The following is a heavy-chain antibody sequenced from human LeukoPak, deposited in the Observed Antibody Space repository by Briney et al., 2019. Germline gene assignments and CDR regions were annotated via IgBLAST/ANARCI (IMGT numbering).Heavy chain of an antibody. V-gene: IGHV3-48*02. CDR1: GFTFSSYS. Sequence: PGGSLRLSCAASGFTFSSYSMNWVRQAPGKGLEWVSYIWGVAIYYADSVKGRFTISRDNAKNSLYLQMNSLRDEDTAVYFCARGYSSGWPDFWGQGTLVTVSS. D-gene: IGHD6-25*01. J-gene: IGHJ4*02. CDR3: ARGYSSGWPDF. CDR2: IWGVAI.